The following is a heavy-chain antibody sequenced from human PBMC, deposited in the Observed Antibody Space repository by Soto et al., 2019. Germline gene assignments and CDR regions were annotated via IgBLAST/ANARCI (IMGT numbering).Heavy chain of an antibody. CDR2: INGDGSTL. CDR3: ARGATGYGNFDY. CDR1: GFTFSSYW. V-gene: IGHV3-74*01. J-gene: IGHJ4*02. D-gene: IGHD5-12*01. Sequence: EVQLVESGGGLAQPGGSLRLSCAASGFTFSSYWMHWVRQTPGKGLVWVSRINGDGSTLYYADSVKGRLTISRDSGENARYWRSNSLRDEDTGVYYCARGATGYGNFDYWGQGTLVTVSS.